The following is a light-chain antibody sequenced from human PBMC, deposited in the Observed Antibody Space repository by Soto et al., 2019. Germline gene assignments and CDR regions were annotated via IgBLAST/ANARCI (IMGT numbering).Light chain of an antibody. CDR1: SSDIGGYPY. J-gene: IGLJ3*02. CDR2: YVS. V-gene: IGLV2-14*01. CDR3: TSDSRRRGRG. Sequence: QSVLAQPASVSGYLGQSITISCTGTSSDIGGYPYVSWYQQHPAKTPKLIIFYVSYRPSGVSDRFSGSNSSNTASLTISGLQAEDEADYYCTSDSRRRGRGFGGGTKGTVL.